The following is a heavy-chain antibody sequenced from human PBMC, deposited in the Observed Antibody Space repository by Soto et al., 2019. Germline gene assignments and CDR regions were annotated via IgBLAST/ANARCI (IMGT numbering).Heavy chain of an antibody. CDR2: ISSSSSYI. CDR1: GFTFSSYS. Sequence: PGGSLRLSCAASGFTFSSYSMNWVRQAPGKGLEWVSSISSSSSYIYYADSVKGRFTISRDNAKNSLYLQMNSLRAEDTAVYYCARDPSTTGAAFDIWGQGTMVTVSS. CDR3: ARDPSTTGAAFDI. J-gene: IGHJ3*02. V-gene: IGHV3-21*01.